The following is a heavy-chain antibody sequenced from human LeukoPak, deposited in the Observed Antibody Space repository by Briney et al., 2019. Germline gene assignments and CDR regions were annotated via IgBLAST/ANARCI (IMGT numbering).Heavy chain of an antibody. J-gene: IGHJ4*02. D-gene: IGHD4-17*01. CDR1: GGTFSSYA. Sequence: ASVKVSCKASGGTFSSYAISWVRQAPGQGLEWMGRIIPILGIANYAQKFQGRVTITADKSTSTAYMELISLRAEDTAVYFCARDRYGDYAIDYWGQGTLVTVSS. CDR2: IIPILGIA. V-gene: IGHV1-69*04. CDR3: ARDRYGDYAIDY.